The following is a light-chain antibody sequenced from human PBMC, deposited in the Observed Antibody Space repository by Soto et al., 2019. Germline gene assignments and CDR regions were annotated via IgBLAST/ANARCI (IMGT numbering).Light chain of an antibody. CDR2: AAS. V-gene: IGKV1-39*01. CDR3: QQSYSNPRT. J-gene: IGKJ1*01. Sequence: DIQMTQSPSFLSASVGDRVTITCRASQSISTYLNWYQQIPGKAPKLLIDAASSLRSGVPSRFSGGGSGTDFTLTISSLQPEDFATYYCQQSYSNPRTFGQGTRVDI. CDR1: QSISTY.